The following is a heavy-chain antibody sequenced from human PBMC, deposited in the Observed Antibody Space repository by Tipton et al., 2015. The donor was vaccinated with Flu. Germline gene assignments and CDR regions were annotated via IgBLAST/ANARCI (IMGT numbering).Heavy chain of an antibody. V-gene: IGHV4-39*07. CDR3: ARGILYSDMWSGYFSSDALDM. CDR1: GGSISSNSNY. CDR2: ISHSGNT. D-gene: IGHD3-3*01. J-gene: IGHJ3*02. Sequence: GLVKPSETLSLTCSVSGGSISSNSNYWGWIRQPPGKGLEWIGSISHSGNTWYNSPLKSRVTMSVDTSKNQFSLKLSSVTAADTAVYYCARGILYSDMWSGYFSSDALDMWGQGTAVTVSS.